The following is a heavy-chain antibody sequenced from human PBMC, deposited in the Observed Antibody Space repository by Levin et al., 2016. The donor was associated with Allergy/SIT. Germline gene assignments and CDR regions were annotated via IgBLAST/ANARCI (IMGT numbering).Heavy chain of an antibody. D-gene: IGHD3-22*01. J-gene: IGHJ4*02. Sequence: VRQMPGKGLEWMGRIHPSESYTNYSPYFQGHGTFSVDKSISTAYLQWSSLKASDTAMYYCARSPYDYDPSDTFDYYSFDYWGQGTLVTVSS. CDR2: IHPSESYT. CDR3: ARSPYDYDPSDTFDYYSFDY. V-gene: IGHV5-10-1*01.